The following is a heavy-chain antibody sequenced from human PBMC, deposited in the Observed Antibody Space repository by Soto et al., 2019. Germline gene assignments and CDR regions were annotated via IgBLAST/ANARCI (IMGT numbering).Heavy chain of an antibody. CDR3: ARPMGCITIVGVVIKGGYFDY. CDR2: INHSGST. V-gene: IGHV4-34*01. Sequence: SETLSLTCAVYGGSFSGYYWSWIRQPPGKGLEWIGEINHSGSTNYNPSLKSRVTISVDTSKNQFSLKLSSVTAADTAVYYCARPMGCITIVGVVIKGGYFDYWGQGTLVTASS. J-gene: IGHJ4*02. CDR1: GGSFSGYY. D-gene: IGHD3-3*01.